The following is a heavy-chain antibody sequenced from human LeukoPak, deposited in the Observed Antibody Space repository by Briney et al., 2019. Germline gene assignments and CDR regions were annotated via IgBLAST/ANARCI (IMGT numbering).Heavy chain of an antibody. CDR3: ASRGSSMGYYYGNLDY. CDR2: IYYSGSS. D-gene: IGHD3-22*01. Sequence: PSETLSLTCTVSGGSISSSSYYWGWIRQPPGKGLEWIGSIYYSGSSYYNPSLRSRVTTSVDTSKNQFSLKLSSVTAADTAVYYCASRGSSMGYYYGNLDYWGQGTLVTVSS. V-gene: IGHV4-39*01. J-gene: IGHJ4*02. CDR1: GGSISSSSYY.